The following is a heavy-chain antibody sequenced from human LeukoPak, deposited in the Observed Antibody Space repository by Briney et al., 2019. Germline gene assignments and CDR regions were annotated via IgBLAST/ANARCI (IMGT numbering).Heavy chain of an antibody. D-gene: IGHD1-1*01. CDR1: GYTLTELS. V-gene: IGHV1-24*01. J-gene: IGHJ4*02. CDR3: ATRTWNPNYYFDY. CDR2: FDPEDGET. Sequence: ASVKVSCKVSGYTLTELSMHWVRQAPGKGLEWMGGFDPEDGETIYAQKFQGSVTMTEDTSTDTAYMELSSLRSEDTAVYYCATRTWNPNYYFDYWGQGTLVTVSS.